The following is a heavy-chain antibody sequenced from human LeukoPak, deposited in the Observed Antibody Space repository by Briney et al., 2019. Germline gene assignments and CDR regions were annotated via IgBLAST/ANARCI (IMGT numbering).Heavy chain of an antibody. J-gene: IGHJ4*02. CDR3: AREEYSSDWYGHDS. Sequence: GRSLRLSCAASGFTFDDYAMHWVRQAPGKGLEWVSGISWNSGSIGYADSVKGRFTISRDNAKNSLYLQMSSLRAEDTAFYYCAREEYSSDWYGHDSWGQGTLVTVSS. CDR1: GFTFDDYA. D-gene: IGHD6-13*01. V-gene: IGHV3-9*01. CDR2: ISWNSGSI.